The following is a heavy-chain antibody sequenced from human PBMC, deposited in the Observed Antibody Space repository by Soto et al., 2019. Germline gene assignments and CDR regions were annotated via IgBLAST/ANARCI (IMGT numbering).Heavy chain of an antibody. CDR3: TRDLTTVTTGYYYYGMDV. CDR2: IYYSGST. J-gene: IGHJ6*02. CDR1: GGSISSGAYY. V-gene: IGHV4-30-4*01. Sequence: SETLSLPCTVPGGSISSGAYYWSWIRQPTGKGLEWIGYIYYSGSTYYNPSLKSRVTISVDTSKNQFSLKLSSVTAADTAVYYCTRDLTTVTTGYYYYGMDVWGQGTTVTVSS. D-gene: IGHD4-17*01.